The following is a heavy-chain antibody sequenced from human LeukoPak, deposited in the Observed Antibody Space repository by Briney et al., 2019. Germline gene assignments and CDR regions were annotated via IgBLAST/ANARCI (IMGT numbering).Heavy chain of an antibody. D-gene: IGHD3-3*01. V-gene: IGHV6-1*01. CDR2: TYYRSTWYN. J-gene: IGHJ4*02. Sequence: SQTLSLTCAISGDSVSSNSVTWNWIRQSPSRGLEWLGRTYYRSTWYNDYAVSVRGRITVNPDTSKNQFSLHLSSVTAADTAVYYCARHFPGGSGYLYYFDYWGQGTLVTVSS. CDR3: ARHFPGGSGYLYYFDY. CDR1: GDSVSSNSVT.